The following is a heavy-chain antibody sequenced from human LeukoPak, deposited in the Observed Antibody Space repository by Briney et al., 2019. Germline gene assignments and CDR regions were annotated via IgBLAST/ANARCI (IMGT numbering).Heavy chain of an antibody. Sequence: SQTLSLTRTVSGGSISSGGYYWSWIRQPPGKGLEWIGYIYHSGSTYYNPSLKSRVTISVDRSKNQFSLKLSSVTAADTAVYYCARTEIIELEPTYWYFDLWGRGTLVTVSS. CDR2: IYHSGST. D-gene: IGHD1-1*01. V-gene: IGHV4-30-2*01. CDR1: GGSISSGGYY. J-gene: IGHJ2*01. CDR3: ARTEIIELEPTYWYFDL.